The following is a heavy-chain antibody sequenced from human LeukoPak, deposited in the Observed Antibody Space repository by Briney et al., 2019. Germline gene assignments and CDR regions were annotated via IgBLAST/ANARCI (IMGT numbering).Heavy chain of an antibody. CDR1: GGSFSGYY. CDR3: AGEGRRIAAAGTKSANAFDI. J-gene: IGHJ3*02. D-gene: IGHD6-13*01. V-gene: IGHV4-34*01. Sequence: PSETLSLTCAVSGGSFSGYYWSWIRQPPGKGLEWIGEINHSGSTNYNPSLKSRVTISVDTSKNQFSLKLSSVTAADTAVYYCAGEGRRIAAAGTKSANAFDIWGQGTMVTVSS. CDR2: INHSGST.